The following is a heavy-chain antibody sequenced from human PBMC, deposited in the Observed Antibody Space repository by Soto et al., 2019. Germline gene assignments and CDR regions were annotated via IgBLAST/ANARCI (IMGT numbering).Heavy chain of an antibody. V-gene: IGHV5-10-1*01. D-gene: IGHD3-22*01. Sequence: XESLTISCKGSGYSFAGYWITWVRQKPGKGLEWMGRIDPSDSQTYYSPSFRGHVTISVTKSITTVFLQWSSLRASDTAMYYCARQIYDSDTGPNFQYYFDSWGQGTPVTVS. CDR2: IDPSDSQT. CDR3: ARQIYDSDTGPNFQYYFDS. J-gene: IGHJ4*02. CDR1: GYSFAGYW.